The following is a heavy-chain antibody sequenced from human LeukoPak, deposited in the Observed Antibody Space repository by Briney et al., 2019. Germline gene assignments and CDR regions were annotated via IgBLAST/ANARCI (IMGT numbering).Heavy chain of an antibody. CDR3: ARDRGDIAAVGGLDYYYGMDV. J-gene: IGHJ6*02. CDR2: ISYDENNK. D-gene: IGHD6-13*01. CDR1: GFTFSSYG. Sequence: GGSLGLSCTASGFTFSSYGMHWVRQAPGKGLEWVAVISYDENNKHYADSVKGRFIISRDISKNTLYLHMNSLRAEDTAVYHCARDRGDIAAVGGLDYYYGMDVWGQGTTVSVSS. V-gene: IGHV3-30*03.